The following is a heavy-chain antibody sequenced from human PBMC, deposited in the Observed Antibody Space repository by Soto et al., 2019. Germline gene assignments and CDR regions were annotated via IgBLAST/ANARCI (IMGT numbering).Heavy chain of an antibody. J-gene: IGHJ4*02. CDR1: GGSLSSGGYL. CDR2: INYSGST. CDR3: ARHSDY. Sequence: SETLSLTCTVSGGSLSSGGYLWTWIRQHPGKGLEWIGYINYSGSTNYNPSLKSRVTISVDTSKNQFSLKLSSVTAADTAVYYCARHSDYWGQGTLVTVSS. V-gene: IGHV4-31*03.